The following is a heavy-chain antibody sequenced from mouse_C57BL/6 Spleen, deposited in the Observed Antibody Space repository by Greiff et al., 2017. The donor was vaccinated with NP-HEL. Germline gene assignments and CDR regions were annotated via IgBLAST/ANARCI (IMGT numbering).Heavy chain of an antibody. D-gene: IGHD2-13*01. CDR1: GYTFTSYW. J-gene: IGHJ1*03. V-gene: IGHV1-55*01. CDR3: ARSDFWYFDV. Sequence: QVQLQQPGAELVKPGASVKMSCKASGYTFTSYWITWVKPRPGQGLEWIGDIYPGSGSTNYNEKFKSKATLTVDTSSSTAYMQLSSLTSEDSAVYYCARSDFWYFDVWGTGTTVTVSS. CDR2: IYPGSGST.